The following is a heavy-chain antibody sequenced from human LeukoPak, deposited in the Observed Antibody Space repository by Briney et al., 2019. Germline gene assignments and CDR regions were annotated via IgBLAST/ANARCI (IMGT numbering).Heavy chain of an antibody. J-gene: IGHJ4*02. D-gene: IGHD6-13*01. Sequence: PGGSLRLSCAASGFTFSSYNMNWVRQAPGKGLEWVSSISSSSSYIYYADSVKGRFTISSDNAKNSLYLQMNSLRAEDTAVYYCARDRESSSWFDYWGQGTLVTVSS. CDR2: ISSSSSYI. CDR3: ARDRESSSWFDY. V-gene: IGHV3-21*01. CDR1: GFTFSSYN.